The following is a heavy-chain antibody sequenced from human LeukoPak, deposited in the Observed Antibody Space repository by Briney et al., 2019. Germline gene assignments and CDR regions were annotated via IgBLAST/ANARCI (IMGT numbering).Heavy chain of an antibody. Sequence: SETLSLTCTVSGGSISSSSYYWGWIRQPPGKGLEWIGSIYYSGSTYYNPSLKSRVTMSVDTSKNQFSLKLSSVTAADTAVYYCASQYYYGAGSYGWSYGMDVWGQGTTVTVSS. CDR1: GGSISSSSYY. J-gene: IGHJ6*02. CDR3: ASQYYYGAGSYGWSYGMDV. D-gene: IGHD3-10*01. CDR2: IYYSGST. V-gene: IGHV4-39*01.